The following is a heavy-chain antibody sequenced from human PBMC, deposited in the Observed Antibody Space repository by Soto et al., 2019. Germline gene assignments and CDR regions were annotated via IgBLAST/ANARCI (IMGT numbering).Heavy chain of an antibody. J-gene: IGHJ4*02. V-gene: IGHV1-18*04. CDR2: ISAYNGNT. CDR1: GYTFTSYG. CDR3: ARNNGYCSGCSCYSLDY. D-gene: IGHD2-15*01. Sequence: QVQLVQSGAEVKKPGASVKVSCKASGYTFTSYGISWVRQAPGQGLEWMGWISAYNGNTNYAQKLQGRVTMTTDTSRITAYVELRSLRSDDTAVYYCARNNGYCSGCSCYSLDYWGQGTLVPVSS.